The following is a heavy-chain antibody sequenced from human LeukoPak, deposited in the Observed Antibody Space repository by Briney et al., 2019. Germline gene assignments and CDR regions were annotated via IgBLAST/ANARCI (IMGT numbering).Heavy chain of an antibody. V-gene: IGHV1-18*01. CDR3: ARDNECLRFKAVAGTVSPYDY. J-gene: IGHJ4*02. D-gene: IGHD6-19*01. Sequence: ASVKVSCKASGYTFTSYGISWVRQAPGQGLEWMGWISAYNGNTNYAQKLQGRVTMTTDTSTSTAYMELRSLRSDDTAVYYCARDNECLRFKAVAGTVSPYDYGGQETLVTVPS. CDR2: ISAYNGNT. CDR1: GYTFTSYG.